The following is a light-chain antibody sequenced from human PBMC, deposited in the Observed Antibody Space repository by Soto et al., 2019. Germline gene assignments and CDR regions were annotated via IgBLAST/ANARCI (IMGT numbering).Light chain of an antibody. CDR1: QSVSTR. V-gene: IGKV1-5*01. CDR2: GAS. CDR3: QQYDSYSLYT. Sequence: DVQMTQSPSTLSASVGDRVTITCRASQSVSTRLAWYQHKPGNAPKFLVYGASKLQRGVPPRFSGTGSGTTFSLPISSLQPHDFATYYCQQYDSYSLYTFGQGTKLEVK. J-gene: IGKJ2*01.